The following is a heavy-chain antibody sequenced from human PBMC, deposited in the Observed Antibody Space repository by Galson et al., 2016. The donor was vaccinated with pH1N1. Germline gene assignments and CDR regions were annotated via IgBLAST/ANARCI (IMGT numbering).Heavy chain of an antibody. D-gene: IGHD2-15*01. V-gene: IGHV1-46*03. CDR1: GYTFTSYY. CDR3: ARSVVVVAARDY. CDR2: INPSGGST. Sequence: SVKVSCKASGYTFTSYYMHWVRQAPGQGLEWMGIINPSGGSTSYAQKFRGRVTMTRDTSTSTVYMELSSLRSEDTAVHYCARSVVVVAARDYWGQGTLVTVSS. J-gene: IGHJ4*02.